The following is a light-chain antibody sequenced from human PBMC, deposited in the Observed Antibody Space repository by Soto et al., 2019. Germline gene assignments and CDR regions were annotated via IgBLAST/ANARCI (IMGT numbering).Light chain of an antibody. V-gene: IGKV3-20*01. CDR2: SAS. CDR3: QQSGTSPLT. J-gene: IGKJ4*01. Sequence: EIVLTQSPGTLSLSPGERATLSCRASQTVSSNYLAWYQQKPGQAPRLLIYSASTRATGIPDRFSGSGSGTDFTLTISRLEPEDFAVYYCQQSGTSPLTFGGGTKVDIK. CDR1: QTVSSNY.